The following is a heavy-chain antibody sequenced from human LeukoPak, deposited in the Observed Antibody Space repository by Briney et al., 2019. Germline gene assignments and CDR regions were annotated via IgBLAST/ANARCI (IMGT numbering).Heavy chain of an antibody. V-gene: IGHV3-48*03. CDR2: ISSSGSTI. J-gene: IGHJ6*03. Sequence: PGGSLRLSCAASGFTFSSYEMNWVRQAPGKGLEWVSYISSSGSTIYYADSVKGRFTISRDNSKNTLYLQMNSLRAEDTAVYYCAKAYCSSTSCPMDVWGKGTTVTISS. CDR1: GFTFSSYE. D-gene: IGHD2-2*01. CDR3: AKAYCSSTSCPMDV.